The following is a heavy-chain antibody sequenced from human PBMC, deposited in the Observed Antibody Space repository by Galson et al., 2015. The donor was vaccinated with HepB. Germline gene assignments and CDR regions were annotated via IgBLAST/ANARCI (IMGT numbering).Heavy chain of an antibody. CDR1: FSSYS. CDR2: ISSSSSTI. D-gene: IGHD2-15*01. CDR3: ARGPGYCSGGSCFPLYYYYYGMDV. Sequence: FSSYSMNWVRQAPGKGLEWVSYISSSSSTIYYADSVKGRFTISRDNAKNSLYLQMNSLRDEDTAVYYCARGPGYCSGGSCFPLYYYYYGMDVWGQGTTVTVSS. V-gene: IGHV3-48*02. J-gene: IGHJ6*02.